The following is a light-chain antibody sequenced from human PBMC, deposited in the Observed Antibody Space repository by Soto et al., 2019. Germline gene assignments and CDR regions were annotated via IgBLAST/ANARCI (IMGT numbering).Light chain of an antibody. Sequence: QFGLTQPASVSGSPGQSVTISSTGPSSDVGSNNRVSWYQQPPGTVPKVMIYEVTNRPSGVPDRFSGSKSGNTASLTISGLQAEDEADYYCRSFTSGNTYVFGTGTKVTVL. CDR2: EVT. J-gene: IGLJ1*01. V-gene: IGLV2-18*02. CDR1: SSDVGSNNR. CDR3: RSFTSGNTYV.